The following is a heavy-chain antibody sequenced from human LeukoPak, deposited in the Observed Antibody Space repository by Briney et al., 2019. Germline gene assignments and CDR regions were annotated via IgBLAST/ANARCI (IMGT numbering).Heavy chain of an antibody. D-gene: IGHD1-26*01. CDR2: ISGSGGST. CDR1: GFTFSSYA. V-gene: IGHV3-23*01. CDR3: AKDGSYYYYGMDV. J-gene: IGHJ6*02. Sequence: PGGSLRLSCAASGFTFSSYAMSWVRQAPGKGLEWVSAISGSGGSTYYADSVKGRSTISRDNSKNTLYLQMNSLRAEDTAVYYCAKDGSYYYYGMDVWGQGTTVTVSS.